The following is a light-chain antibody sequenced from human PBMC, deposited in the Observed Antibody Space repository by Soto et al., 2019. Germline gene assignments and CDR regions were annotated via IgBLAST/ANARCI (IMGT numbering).Light chain of an antibody. CDR2: ELS. CDR1: SSDIGGYNY. Sequence: QSALTQPPSASGSPGQSVTISCTGTSSDIGGYNYVSWYQQHPGKAPKLMIYELSKRPSGVPDRFSGSKSGNTASLTVSGLQAEDEADYYCGTHAGSNNFLVFGGGTKLTVL. J-gene: IGLJ2*01. CDR3: GTHAGSNNFLV. V-gene: IGLV2-8*01.